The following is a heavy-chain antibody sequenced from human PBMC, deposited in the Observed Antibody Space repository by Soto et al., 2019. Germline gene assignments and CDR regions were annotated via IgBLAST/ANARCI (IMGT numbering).Heavy chain of an antibody. CDR2: IIPSFGTA. V-gene: IGHV1-69*01. CDR3: ARVVSLSYCSGGICYHPMNYYFDY. CDR1: GGTFSSYA. J-gene: IGHJ4*02. D-gene: IGHD2-15*01. Sequence: QVQLVQSGAEVKKPGSSVKVSCKASGGTFSSYAISWVRQAPGQGLEWMGGIIPSFGTANYAQKFQGRVTITADESTSTAYMELSSLRSEDTAVYYCARVVSLSYCSGGICYHPMNYYFDYWCQGTLVTVSS.